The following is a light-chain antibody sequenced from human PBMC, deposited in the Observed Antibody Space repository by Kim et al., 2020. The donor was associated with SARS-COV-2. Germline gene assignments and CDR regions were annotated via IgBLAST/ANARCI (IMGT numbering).Light chain of an antibody. V-gene: IGKV3-15*01. CDR1: QSISSS. CDR3: QQYAYWRA. J-gene: IGKJ5*01. CDR2: GAS. Sequence: LSPAESATLSCMASQSISSSLAWYQQKPGQAPRVLIHGASARATGIPARFSGSGSGTEFTLTISNLQSEDFAVYYCQQYAYWRAFGQGTRLEIK.